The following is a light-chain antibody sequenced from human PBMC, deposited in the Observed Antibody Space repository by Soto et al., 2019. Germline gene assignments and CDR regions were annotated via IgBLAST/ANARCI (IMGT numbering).Light chain of an antibody. CDR3: SSYTSSSTYV. Sequence: QSALTQPASVSGSPGQSISISCTGTSSDVGGYNYVSWYQQHPGKAPKLMIYEVSNRPSGVSNRVSGSKSGNTASLTISGLQAEDEADYYCSSYTSSSTYVFGPGTKVTVL. V-gene: IGLV2-14*01. J-gene: IGLJ1*01. CDR1: SSDVGGYNY. CDR2: EVS.